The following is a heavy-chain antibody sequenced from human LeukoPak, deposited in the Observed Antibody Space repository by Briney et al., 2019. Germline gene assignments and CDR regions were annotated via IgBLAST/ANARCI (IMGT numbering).Heavy chain of an antibody. CDR1: GLSLTHYG. V-gene: IGHV1-18*01. J-gene: IGHJ4*02. CDR2: ISFHNGDT. Sequence: ASVKVSCKASGLSLTHYGISWVRQAPGQGLVWMGWISFHNGDTLYAQNFQGRLTVTTDTSTSTAYMELTRLTSDDTAVYFCARVTHYCGSGRQDEFDYWGQGTLVTVSS. D-gene: IGHD3-10*01. CDR3: ARVTHYCGSGRQDEFDY.